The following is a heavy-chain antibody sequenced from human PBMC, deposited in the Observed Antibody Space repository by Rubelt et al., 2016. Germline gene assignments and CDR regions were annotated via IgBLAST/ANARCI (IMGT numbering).Heavy chain of an antibody. J-gene: IGHJ4*02. CDR1: GGTSNSYA. Sequence: QLVQSAAEVKKPGSSVKVSCKASGGTSNSYAINWVRQAPGQGLEWMGGIVPIFGTVNYAQKFQGRVTITADESTSTAYMELSNLRSEETAVYYCARAHSTQFLYRSSSCFDYWGQGTLVSVSS. V-gene: IGHV1-69*01. CDR3: ARAHSTQFLYRSSSCFDY. CDR2: IVPIFGTV. D-gene: IGHD6-6*01.